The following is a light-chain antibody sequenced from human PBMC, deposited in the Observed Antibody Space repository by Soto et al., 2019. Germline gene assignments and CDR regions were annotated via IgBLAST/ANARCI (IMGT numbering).Light chain of an antibody. CDR1: QGISSY. V-gene: IGKV1-8*01. Sequence: AIRMTQSPSSFSASTGDRVTITCRASQGISSYLAWYQQKPGKAPKLLIYAASTLQSGVPSRFSGSGSGTDFTRTISCLQSEDFATYYCQQYYSYPATFGQGTKVEIK. J-gene: IGKJ1*01. CDR3: QQYYSYPAT. CDR2: AAS.